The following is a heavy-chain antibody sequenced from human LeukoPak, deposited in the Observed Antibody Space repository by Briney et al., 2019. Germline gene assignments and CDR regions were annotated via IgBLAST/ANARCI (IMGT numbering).Heavy chain of an antibody. CDR3: ARRGGGMT. CDR2: IYYSGIT. V-gene: IGHV4-39*01. CDR1: GGSVSSSSYY. Sequence: SETLSLTCTVSGGSVSSSSYYWGWIRQPPGKGLEWIGSIYYSGITYYSPSLTSRVTISVDTSKNQFSLKLSSVTAADTAVYYCARRGGGMTWGQGTLVTVSS. D-gene: IGHD1-1*01. J-gene: IGHJ5*02.